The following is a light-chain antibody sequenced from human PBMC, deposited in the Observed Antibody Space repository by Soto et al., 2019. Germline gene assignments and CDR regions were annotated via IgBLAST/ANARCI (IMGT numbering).Light chain of an antibody. Sequence: EIAMTQSPAALSVSPGERVTLSCRASQSISSYLAWYQQKPGQAPRLLIYDASNRATGIPARFSGSGSGTDFTLTISSLEPEDFAVYYCQQRSNWITFGQGTRLEIK. CDR2: DAS. J-gene: IGKJ5*01. CDR1: QSISSY. CDR3: QQRSNWIT. V-gene: IGKV3-11*01.